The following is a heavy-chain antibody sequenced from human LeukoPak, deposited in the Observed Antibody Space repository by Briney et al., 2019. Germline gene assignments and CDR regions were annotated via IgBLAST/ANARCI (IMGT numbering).Heavy chain of an antibody. J-gene: IGHJ3*02. CDR3: ARVSVVRGENDAFDI. V-gene: IGHV4-39*07. CDR2: IFYSGST. CDR1: GGSISTSNYY. D-gene: IGHD3-10*01. Sequence: PSETLSLTCAVYGGSISTSNYYWGWVRQPPGKGLEWIGNIFYSGSTYYSPSVKSRVTISVDTSKNQFSLKLSSVTAADTAVYYCARVSVVRGENDAFDIWGQGTMVTVSS.